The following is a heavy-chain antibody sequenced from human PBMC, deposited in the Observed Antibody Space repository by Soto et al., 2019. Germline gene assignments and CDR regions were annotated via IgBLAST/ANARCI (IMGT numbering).Heavy chain of an antibody. D-gene: IGHD4-4*01. CDR3: AKAGYSNYRTDY. V-gene: IGHV3-23*01. CDR1: GFTFDSYA. CDR2: ISGSGGST. J-gene: IGHJ4*02. Sequence: EVQLLESGGGLVKPGGSLRLSCVASGFTFDSYAMTWVRQAPGKGLEWVSAISGSGGSTFYADSVKGRFTSSIDNSKKTLYLQMNSLRAEDTAVYSCAKAGYSNYRTDYWGQGTLVTVSS.